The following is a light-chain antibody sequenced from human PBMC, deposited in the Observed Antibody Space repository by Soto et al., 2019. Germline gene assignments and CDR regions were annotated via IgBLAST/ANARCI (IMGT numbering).Light chain of an antibody. J-gene: IGLJ2*01. CDR3: SSYAGSNIVV. CDR2: DVS. CDR1: SSDVGGYNY. V-gene: IGLV2-8*01. Sequence: QSVLTQPPSASGSPGQSVTISCTGSSSDVGGYNYVYWYQQHPGKAPKLMIYDVSKRPSGVPDRFSGSKSGNTAALTVSGLQAEDEADYYCSSYAGSNIVVFGGGTKVTVL.